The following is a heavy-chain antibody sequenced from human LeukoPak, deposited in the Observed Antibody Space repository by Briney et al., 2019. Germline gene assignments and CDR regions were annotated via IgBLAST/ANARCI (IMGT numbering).Heavy chain of an antibody. D-gene: IGHD2-15*01. Sequence: TGGSLRLSCAASGFTFSNYGVHWVRQAPGKGLEWVAFISYDGSTKYNVDSVKGRFTISRDNSKNTLYLQMNSLRAEDTAVYYCALAGGVVVVAVYFDYWGQGTLVTVSS. CDR1: GFTFSNYG. J-gene: IGHJ4*02. CDR3: ALAGGVVVVAVYFDY. V-gene: IGHV3-30*04. CDR2: ISYDGSTK.